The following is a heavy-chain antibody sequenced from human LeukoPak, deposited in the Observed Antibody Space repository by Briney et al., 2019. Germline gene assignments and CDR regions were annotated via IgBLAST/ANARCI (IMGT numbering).Heavy chain of an antibody. CDR2: INHSGST. D-gene: IGHD2-2*02. CDR1: GGSFSGYY. J-gene: IGHJ4*02. CDR3: ARGELGGRRYCSSTSCYTTMNDY. Sequence: SETLSLTCAVYGGSFSGYYWSWIRQPLGKGLEWIGEINHSGSTNYNPSLKSRVTTSVDTSKNQFSLKLSSVTAADTAVYYCARGELGGRRYCSSTSCYTTMNDYWGQGTLVTVSS. V-gene: IGHV4-34*01.